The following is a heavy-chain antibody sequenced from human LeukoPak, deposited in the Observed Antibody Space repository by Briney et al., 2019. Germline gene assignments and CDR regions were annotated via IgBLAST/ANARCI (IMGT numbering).Heavy chain of an antibody. V-gene: IGHV4-30-4*01. CDR2: IYYSGST. Sequence: SQTLSLTCTVSGGSISSGDYYWSWTRQPPGKGLEWIGYIYYSGSTYYNPSLKSRVTISVDTSKNQFSLKLSSVTAADTAVYYCARDSSGYLRGYWGQGTLVTVSS. J-gene: IGHJ4*02. D-gene: IGHD3-22*01. CDR1: GGSISSGDYY. CDR3: ARDSSGYLRGY.